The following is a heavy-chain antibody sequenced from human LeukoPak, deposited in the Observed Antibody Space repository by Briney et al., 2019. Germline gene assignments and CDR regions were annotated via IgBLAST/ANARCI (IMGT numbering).Heavy chain of an antibody. V-gene: IGHV4-38-2*02. J-gene: IGHJ5*02. CDR2: IYYSGST. CDR3: ARATRHLLRYFDRSDGGFDP. CDR1: GYSISSGYY. Sequence: SETLSLTCTVSGYSISSGYYWGWIRQPPGKGLEWIGYIYYSGSTYYNPSLKSRVTISVDTSKNQFSLKLSSVTAADTAVYYCARATRHLLRYFDRSDGGFDPWGQGTLVTVSS. D-gene: IGHD3-9*01.